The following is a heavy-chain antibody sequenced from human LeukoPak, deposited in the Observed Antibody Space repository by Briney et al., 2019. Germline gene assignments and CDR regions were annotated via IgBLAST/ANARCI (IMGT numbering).Heavy chain of an antibody. V-gene: IGHV1-18*01. CDR1: GYTFTSYG. CDR2: ISAYNGNT. J-gene: IGHJ5*02. Sequence: ASVKVSCKASGYTFTSYGISWVRQAPGQGLEWMGWISAYNGNTNYAQKLQGRVTMTTDTSTSTAYMELRSLRSDDTAVYYCLYSRGSPEGNWFDPWGQGTLVTVSS. CDR3: LYSRGSPEGNWFDP. D-gene: IGHD1-26*01.